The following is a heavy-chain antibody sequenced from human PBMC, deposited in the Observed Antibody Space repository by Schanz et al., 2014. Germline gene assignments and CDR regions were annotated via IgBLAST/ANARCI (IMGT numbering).Heavy chain of an antibody. D-gene: IGHD6-19*01. CDR2: ISSSGSST. Sequence: VQLVESGGGLVQPGGSLRLSCAVSGFTVSDHYMDWVRQAPGKGLEWVSAISSSGSSTFYADSVKGRFTISRDNSKSTLYLQMNSLSAEDTAIYHCASSRSSSGNYDYWGQGNLVTVSS. CDR1: GFTVSDHY. J-gene: IGHJ4*02. CDR3: ASSRSSSGNYDY. V-gene: IGHV3-23*04.